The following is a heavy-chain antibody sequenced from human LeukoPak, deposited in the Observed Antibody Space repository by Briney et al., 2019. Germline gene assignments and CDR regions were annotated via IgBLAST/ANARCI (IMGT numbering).Heavy chain of an antibody. CDR2: INSDGSST. V-gene: IGHV3-74*01. D-gene: IGHD1-7*01. Sequence: GSLRLSCAASGFTFSSYWMHWVRQAPGKGLVWVSRINSDGSSTSYADSVKGRFTISRDNAKNTLYLQMNSLRAEDTAVYYCARDPWGTEENWNYGWFDPWGQGTLVTVSS. J-gene: IGHJ5*02. CDR1: GFTFSSYW. CDR3: ARDPWGTEENWNYGWFDP.